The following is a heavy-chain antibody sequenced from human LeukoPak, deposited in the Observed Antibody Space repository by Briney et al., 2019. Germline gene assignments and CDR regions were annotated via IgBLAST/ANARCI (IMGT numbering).Heavy chain of an antibody. V-gene: IGHV1-2*02. D-gene: IGHD3-22*01. CDR2: INPNSGGT. CDR3: ARPYDSSGFYFDY. Sequence: EASVKVFCKASGYTFTGYYMHWVRQAPGQGLEWMGWINPNSGGTNYAQKFQGRVTMTRDTSISTAYMELSRLRSDDTAVYYCARPYDSSGFYFDYWGQGTLVTVSS. CDR1: GYTFTGYY. J-gene: IGHJ4*02.